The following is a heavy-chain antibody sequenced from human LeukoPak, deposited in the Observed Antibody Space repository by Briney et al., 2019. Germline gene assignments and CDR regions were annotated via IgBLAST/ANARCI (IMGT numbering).Heavy chain of an antibody. Sequence: QPSETLSLTCAVSGGSISSSNWWSWVRQPPGKGLEWIGSIYDSGSTYYNPSLKSRVTISVDTSKNQFSLKLNSVTAADTAVYYCARHYGPWGQGTLVTVSS. CDR2: IYDSGST. V-gene: IGHV4-39*01. J-gene: IGHJ5*02. CDR1: GGSISSSNW. CDR3: ARHYGP. D-gene: IGHD3-10*01.